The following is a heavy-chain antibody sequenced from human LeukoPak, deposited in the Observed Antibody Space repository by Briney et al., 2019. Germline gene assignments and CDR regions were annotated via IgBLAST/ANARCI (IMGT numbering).Heavy chain of an antibody. CDR2: IYHGGST. J-gene: IGHJ4*02. Sequence: SETLSLTCTVSGGSISSGGYYWSWIRQPPGKGLEWIGYIYHGGSTYYNPSLTSRVTISVDTSKNQFSLKLSSVTAADTAMYYCARVQTHYYGSGSLGSSVRVFDYWGQGTLVTVSS. CDR1: GGSISSGGYY. CDR3: ARVQTHYYGSGSLGSSVRVFDY. V-gene: IGHV4-30-2*01. D-gene: IGHD3-10*01.